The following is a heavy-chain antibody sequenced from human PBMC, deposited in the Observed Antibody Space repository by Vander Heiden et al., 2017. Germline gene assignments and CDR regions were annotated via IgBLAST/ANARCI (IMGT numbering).Heavy chain of an antibody. CDR1: GFTSSSYG. CDR2: IWYDGSNK. V-gene: IGHV3-33*01. Sequence: QVQLVESGGGVVQLGRSLRLSCAAPGFTSSSYGIHWVRQAPGKGLEWVAVIWYDGSNKYYADSVKGRFTISRDNSKNTLYLQMNSLRAEDTAVYYCAREWGYYDSSGYYYDAFDIWGQGTMVTVSS. J-gene: IGHJ3*02. D-gene: IGHD3-22*01. CDR3: AREWGYYDSSGYYYDAFDI.